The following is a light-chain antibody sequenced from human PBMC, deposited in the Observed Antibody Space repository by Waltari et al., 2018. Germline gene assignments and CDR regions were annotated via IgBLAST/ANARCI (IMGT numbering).Light chain of an antibody. CDR3: GTWDTRLSIYV. Sequence: QSVLTQPPSVSAAPGQKVTISCAGSSSDIGNYHVSWYQQLPGTAPKLLIHDTTKRPPGIPDRFSASKSGTSATLGISGLQTGDEAVYFCGTWDTRLSIYVFGTGTKVTVL. J-gene: IGLJ1*01. V-gene: IGLV1-51*01. CDR1: SSDIGNYH. CDR2: DTT.